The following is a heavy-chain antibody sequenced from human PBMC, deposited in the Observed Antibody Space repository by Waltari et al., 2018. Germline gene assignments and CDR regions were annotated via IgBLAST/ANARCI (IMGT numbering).Heavy chain of an antibody. V-gene: IGHV4-39*01. Sequence: QLQLQESGPGLVKASETLSLTCSVSGGSIRTTSYYWAWIRQPPGKGLEWIASVYYSGNTFYSPSLKSRVTISVDTSENQFSLKVTSVTAADTAVYFCASSMAVAGSLDYWGQGTLVTVSS. CDR2: VYYSGNT. CDR3: ASSMAVAGSLDY. J-gene: IGHJ4*02. CDR1: GGSIRTTSYY. D-gene: IGHD6-19*01.